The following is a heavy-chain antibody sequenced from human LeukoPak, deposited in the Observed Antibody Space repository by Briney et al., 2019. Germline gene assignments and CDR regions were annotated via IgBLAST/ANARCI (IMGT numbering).Heavy chain of an antibody. CDR1: GDSISSSNW. Sequence: PSETLSLTCAVSGDSISSSNWWSWVRQPPGKGLEWIGEIYHSGNTNYNPPLKSRVTIFLDKSKNQFSLKLNSVTAADTAVYYCARGGVLKSVDYWGQGTLVAVSS. CDR3: ARGGVLKSVDY. V-gene: IGHV4-4*02. D-gene: IGHD3-16*01. J-gene: IGHJ4*02. CDR2: IYHSGNT.